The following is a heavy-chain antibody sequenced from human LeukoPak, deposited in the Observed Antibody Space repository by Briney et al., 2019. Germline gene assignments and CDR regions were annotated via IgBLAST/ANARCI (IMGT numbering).Heavy chain of an antibody. CDR1: GYTFTNYD. CDR2: INPSGGST. Sequence: GASVKVSCKASGYTFTNYDINWVRQAPGQGLEWMGIINPSGGSTNYAQKFQGRVTMTRDTSTSTVYMELSSLRSEDSAVYYCARWTTTYLDYWGQGTLVTVSS. J-gene: IGHJ4*02. V-gene: IGHV1-46*01. CDR3: ARWTTTYLDY. D-gene: IGHD4-11*01.